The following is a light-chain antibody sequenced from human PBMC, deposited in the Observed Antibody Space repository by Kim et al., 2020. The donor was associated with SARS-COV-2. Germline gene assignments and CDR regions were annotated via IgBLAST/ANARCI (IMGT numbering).Light chain of an antibody. CDR1: SSNIGGKYD. CDR2: VNK. V-gene: IGLV1-40*01. Sequence: QPVLTQPPSVSGAPGQRVTISCTGSSSNIGGKYDVHWYQQVPGTAPHLLMYVNKNRPSGVPDRFSGSKSGNSASLAITGLRAEDEGHYYCQSYDSSFNGWVFGGGTQLTVL. CDR3: QSYDSSFNGWV. J-gene: IGLJ3*02.